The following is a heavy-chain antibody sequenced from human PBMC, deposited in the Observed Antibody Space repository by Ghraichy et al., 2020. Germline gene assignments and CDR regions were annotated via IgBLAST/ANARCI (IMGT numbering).Heavy chain of an antibody. J-gene: IGHJ4*02. Sequence: GGSLRLSCAASGFTFSSYAMSWVRQAPGKGLKWVSAISGSGGSTYYADSVKGRFTISRDNSKNTLYLQMNSLRAEDTAVYYCAKEKSGSRVIYYFDYWGQGTLVTVSS. D-gene: IGHD1-26*01. CDR2: ISGSGGST. V-gene: IGHV3-23*01. CDR1: GFTFSSYA. CDR3: AKEKSGSRVIYYFDY.